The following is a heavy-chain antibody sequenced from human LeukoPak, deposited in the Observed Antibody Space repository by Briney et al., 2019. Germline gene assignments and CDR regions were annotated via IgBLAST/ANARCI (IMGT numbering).Heavy chain of an antibody. CDR3: AKVRITGTTRSDFDY. J-gene: IGHJ4*02. V-gene: IGHV3-23*01. Sequence: GGSLRLSCAASGFAFSSYAMSWVRQAPGKGLEWVSAISGSGGSTYYADSVKGRFTISRDNSKNTLYLQMNSLRAEDTAVYYCAKVRITGTTRSDFDYWGQGTLVTVSS. CDR1: GFAFSSYA. D-gene: IGHD1-20*01. CDR2: ISGSGGST.